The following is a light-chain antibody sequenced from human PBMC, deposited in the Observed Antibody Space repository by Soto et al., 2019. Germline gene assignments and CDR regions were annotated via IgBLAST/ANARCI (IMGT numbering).Light chain of an antibody. CDR2: WAT. CDR3: QQYYSTPYT. Sequence: DIVMTQSPDSLAVSLGERATTNCKSSQSALYSSNNKNDLAGYQQKPGQPPKLLIYWATTRESGVPDRFSGSGSGTDFTLTISSLQAEDVAVYYCQQYYSTPYTFGQGTKLEIK. V-gene: IGKV4-1*01. J-gene: IGKJ2*01. CDR1: QSALYSSNNKND.